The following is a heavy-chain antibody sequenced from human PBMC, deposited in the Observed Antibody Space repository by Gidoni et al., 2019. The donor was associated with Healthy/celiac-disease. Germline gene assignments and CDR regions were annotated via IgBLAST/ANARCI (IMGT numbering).Heavy chain of an antibody. J-gene: IGHJ4*02. CDR2: ISSSSSYI. D-gene: IGHD3-3*01. Sequence: EVQLVESGGGLVKPGGSLRLSCAASGFTFSSYSMNWVRQAPGKGLEWVSSISSSSSYIYYADSVKGRFTISRDNAKNSLYLQMNSLRAEDTAVYYCARDSGPFEYYDFWTRGFSFDYWGQGTLVTVSS. V-gene: IGHV3-21*01. CDR3: ARDSGPFEYYDFWTRGFSFDY. CDR1: GFTFSSYS.